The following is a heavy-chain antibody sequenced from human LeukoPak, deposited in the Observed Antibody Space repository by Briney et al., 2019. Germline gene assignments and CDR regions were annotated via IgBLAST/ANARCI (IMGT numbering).Heavy chain of an antibody. CDR2: IYASGST. D-gene: IGHD3-10*01. J-gene: IGHJ5*02. V-gene: IGHV4-4*08. CDR1: GGSISSYL. Sequence: SETLSLTCTVAGGSISSYLWSWIRQPPGKGLEWIGYIYASGSTRYNPSLKSRVSISVDTSKKQFSLKLTSVTAADTAVYYCASVLHYYGSGSYPPWGQGTLVTVSS. CDR3: ASVLHYYGSGSYPP.